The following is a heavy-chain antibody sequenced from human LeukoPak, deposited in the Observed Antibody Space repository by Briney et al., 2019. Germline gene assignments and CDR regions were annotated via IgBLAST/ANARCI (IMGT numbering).Heavy chain of an antibody. J-gene: IGHJ4*02. CDR2: ISYDGSNK. CDR1: GFTFSSYG. CDR3: AKVYSGYSYGGGYFDY. D-gene: IGHD5-18*01. Sequence: GGSLRLSCAAPGFTFSSYGMHWVRQAPGKGLEWVAVISYDGSNKYYADSVKGRFTISRDNSKNTLYLQMNSLITEDTAVYYCAKVYSGYSYGGGYFDYWGQGTLVTVSS. V-gene: IGHV3-30*18.